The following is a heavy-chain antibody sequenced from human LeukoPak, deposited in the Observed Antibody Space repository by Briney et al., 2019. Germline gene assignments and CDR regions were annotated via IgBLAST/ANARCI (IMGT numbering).Heavy chain of an antibody. D-gene: IGHD5-18*01. CDR1: GYTFTGYY. V-gene: IGHV1-2*02. CDR3: AKDTGNFNLGDH. CDR2: INPNSDT. J-gene: IGHJ4*02. Sequence: ASVKVSCKASGYTFTGYYMHWVRQAPGQGLEWMGWINPNSDTNYVQKFQGRVTMTRDTSISTAYMELSSLRSDDTAMYYCAKDTGNFNLGDHWGQGTQVTVSS.